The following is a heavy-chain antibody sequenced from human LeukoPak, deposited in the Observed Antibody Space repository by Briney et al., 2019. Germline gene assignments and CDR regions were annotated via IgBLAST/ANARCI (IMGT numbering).Heavy chain of an antibody. J-gene: IGHJ5*02. CDR2: IYYSGST. D-gene: IGHD2-2*01. CDR3: ARVNIVPAASNWFDP. V-gene: IGHV4-59*08. Sequence: SETLSLACTVSGGSISSYYWSWIRQPPGKGLEWIGYIYYSGSTNYNPSLKSRVTISVDTSKNQFSLKLSSVTAADTAVYYCARVNIVPAASNWFDPWGQGTLVTVSS. CDR1: GGSISSYY.